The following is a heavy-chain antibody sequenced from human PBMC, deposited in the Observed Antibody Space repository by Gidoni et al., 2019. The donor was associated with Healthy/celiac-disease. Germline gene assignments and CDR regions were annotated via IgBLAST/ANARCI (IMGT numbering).Heavy chain of an antibody. J-gene: IGHJ4*02. Sequence: QVQLVQSGAEVKQPGASVKVSCKASGYNVTSYYMHWVRQAPGQGLEWMGIINPSGGSTSYAQKFQGRVTMTRDTSTSTVYMELSSLRSEDTAVYYCARVGAPRGLIAAAPPLSFDYWGQGTLVTVSS. CDR2: INPSGGST. CDR1: GYNVTSYY. D-gene: IGHD6-13*01. CDR3: ARVGAPRGLIAAAPPLSFDY. V-gene: IGHV1-46*01.